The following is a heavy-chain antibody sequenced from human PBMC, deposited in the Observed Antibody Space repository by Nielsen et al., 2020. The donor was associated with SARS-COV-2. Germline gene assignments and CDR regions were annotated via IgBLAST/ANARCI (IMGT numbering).Heavy chain of an antibody. J-gene: IGHJ6*02. CDR2: IDWDDDK. V-gene: IGHV2-70*11. CDR1: GFSLSTSGMC. D-gene: IGHD4-11*01. CDR3: ARNDYSNYRTSYYYYYGMDV. Sequence: SGPTLVKPTQTLTLTCTFSGFSLSTSGMCVSWIRQPPGKALEWLARIDWDDDKYYSTSLKTRLTISKDTSKNQVVLTMTNMDPVDTATYYCARNDYSNYRTSYYYYYGMDVWGQGTTVTVSS.